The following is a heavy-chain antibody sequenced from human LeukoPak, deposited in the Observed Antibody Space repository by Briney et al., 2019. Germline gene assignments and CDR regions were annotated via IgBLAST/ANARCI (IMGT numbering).Heavy chain of an antibody. CDR3: ARDTDQWLPIHH. CDR1: GFTFSSYS. J-gene: IGHJ1*01. D-gene: IGHD6-19*01. CDR2: ISSSSSYI. Sequence: PGGSLRLSCAASGFTFSSYSMNWVRQAPGKGLEWVSSISSSSSYIYYADSVKGRFTISRDNAKNSLYLQMNSLRAEDTAVYYCARDTDQWLPIHHWGQGTLVTVPS. V-gene: IGHV3-21*01.